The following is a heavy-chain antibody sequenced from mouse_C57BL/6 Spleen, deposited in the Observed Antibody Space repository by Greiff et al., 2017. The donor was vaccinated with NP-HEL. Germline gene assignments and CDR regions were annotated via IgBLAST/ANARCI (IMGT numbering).Heavy chain of an antibody. CDR2: IHPNSGST. D-gene: IGHD2-5*01. J-gene: IGHJ1*03. CDR1: GYTFTSYW. V-gene: IGHV1-64*01. Sequence: VQLQQPGAELVKPGASVKLSCKASGYTFTSYWMHWVKQRPGQGLEWIGMIHPNSGSTNYNEKFKSKATLTVDNASSTAYMQLSSLTSEDSAVYYCARSYSNYGYFDVWGTGTTVTVSS. CDR3: ARSYSNYGYFDV.